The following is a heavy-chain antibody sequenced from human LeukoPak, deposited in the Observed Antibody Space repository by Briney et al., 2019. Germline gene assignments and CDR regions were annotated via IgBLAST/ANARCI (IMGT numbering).Heavy chain of an antibody. CDR1: GGSISSYY. J-gene: IGHJ4*02. Sequence: SETLSLTCTVSGGSISSYYWSWIRQPPGQGLEWFGYIYYSGSTNYNTSLKSRVTITVDTSKNQVSLKLSSVTAADSAVYYCARGGNPFDYWGQGTLVTVSS. V-gene: IGHV4-59*08. D-gene: IGHD4-23*01. CDR2: IYYSGST. CDR3: ARGGNPFDY.